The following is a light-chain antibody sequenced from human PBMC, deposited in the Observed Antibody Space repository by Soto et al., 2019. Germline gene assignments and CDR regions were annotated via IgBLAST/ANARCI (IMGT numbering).Light chain of an antibody. CDR1: QSVSSN. J-gene: IGKJ5*01. CDR3: QQYGSSPRIT. CDR2: GAS. Sequence: EIVLTQSPATLSLSPGERATLSCRASQSVSSNLAWYQQKVGQAPRLLIYGASSRATGIPDRFSGSGSGTDFTLTISRLEPEDFAVYYCQQYGSSPRITFGQGTRLEI. V-gene: IGKV3-20*01.